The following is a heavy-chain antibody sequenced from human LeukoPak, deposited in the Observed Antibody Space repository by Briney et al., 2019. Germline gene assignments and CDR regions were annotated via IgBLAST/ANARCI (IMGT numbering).Heavy chain of an antibody. V-gene: IGHV3-21*01. Sequence: PGGSLRLSCAASGFTFSSYSMNWVRQAPGKGLEWVSSISSSSSYIYYADSVKGRFTISRDNAKNSLYLQMNSLRAEDTAVYYCARDWHLRLWAPYYMDVWGKGTTVTVSS. J-gene: IGHJ6*03. D-gene: IGHD5-18*01. CDR3: ARDWHLRLWAPYYMDV. CDR1: GFTFSSYS. CDR2: ISSSSSYI.